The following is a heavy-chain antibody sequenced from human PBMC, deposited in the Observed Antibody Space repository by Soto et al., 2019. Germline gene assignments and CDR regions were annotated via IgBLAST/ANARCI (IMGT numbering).Heavy chain of an antibody. Sequence: ASVKVSCKTSGYTFTGHYIHWVRQAPQQGPEWMGEIGPESGATRYAQKFRGRVTMTMDTSITTVYMELKNLSPDDTAVYYCGRVRSRQIGTFYWGQGPPVTVST. J-gene: IGHJ4*02. CDR2: IGPESGAT. CDR3: GRVRSRQIGTFY. V-gene: IGHV1-2*02. CDR1: GYTFTGHY.